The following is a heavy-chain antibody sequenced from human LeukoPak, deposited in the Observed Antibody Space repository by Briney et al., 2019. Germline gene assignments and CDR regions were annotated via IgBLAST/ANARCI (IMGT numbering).Heavy chain of an antibody. Sequence: GASVKVSCKASGYRFTVYYMHWVRQAPGKGLEWMGWINPNSGGTHYARKFLGRVTMTRDTSISTAYMELSRLTSDDTALYCCATLYGDYVTSDYWGRGTLVTVSS. CDR3: ATLYGDYVTSDY. CDR1: GYRFTVYY. D-gene: IGHD4-17*01. CDR2: INPNSGGT. V-gene: IGHV1-2*02. J-gene: IGHJ4*02.